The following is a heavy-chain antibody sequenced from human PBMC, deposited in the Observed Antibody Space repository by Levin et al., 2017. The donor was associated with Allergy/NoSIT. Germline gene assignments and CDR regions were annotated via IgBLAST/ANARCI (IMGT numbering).Heavy chain of an antibody. D-gene: IGHD6-13*01. CDR2: IHYSGTA. V-gene: IGHV4-30-4*01. J-gene: IGHJ3*02. CDR3: SREVRAAADTDAFDI. CDR1: GGSISSDNYF. Sequence: SQTLSLTCTVSGGSISSDNYFWSWIRQPPGKGLEWIGYIHYSGTAHYNPSLSSRVSLSIDTSKNQFSLKLSSVTAADTAVYYCSREVRAAADTDAFDIWGQGTTVTVSS.